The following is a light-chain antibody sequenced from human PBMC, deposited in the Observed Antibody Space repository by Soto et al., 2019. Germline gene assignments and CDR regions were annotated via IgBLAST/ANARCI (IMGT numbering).Light chain of an antibody. Sequence: QSVLTQPASVSGSPGQSITISCTGTSSDVGSYNLVSWYQQHPGKAPKLLIYEGSKRPSGVSNRFSGSKSGNTASLTISGLQAEDEADYYCFSYAGSSAPIYVFGTGTKLTVL. V-gene: IGLV2-23*01. CDR1: SSDVGSYNL. J-gene: IGLJ1*01. CDR3: FSYAGSSAPIYV. CDR2: EGS.